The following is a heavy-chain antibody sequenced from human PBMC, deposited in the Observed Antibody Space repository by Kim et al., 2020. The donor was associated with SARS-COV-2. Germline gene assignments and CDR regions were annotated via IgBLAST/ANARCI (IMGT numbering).Heavy chain of an antibody. CDR2: ITAHNVVM. CDR3: AKGLPSHADLLAMDV. CDR1: GFDFDTFA. Sequence: GGSLRLSCEGSGFDFDTFAITWVRQAPGKGLEWVSRITAHNVVMYYANAVNGRFTASIDNYKAYLHMRVLRGEEKTIYYCAKGLPSHADLLAMDVWGHGT. D-gene: IGHD2-21*01. V-gene: IGHV3-23*01. J-gene: IGHJ6*02.